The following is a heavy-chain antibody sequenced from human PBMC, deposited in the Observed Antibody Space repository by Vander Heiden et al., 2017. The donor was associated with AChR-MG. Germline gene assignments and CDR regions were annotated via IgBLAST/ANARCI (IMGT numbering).Heavy chain of an antibody. D-gene: IGHD2-15*01. Sequence: QITLKESGPTLVKPTQTLTLTCTFSGFSLSTSGVGVGWIRQPPGKALEWLALIYWDDDKRYSPSLKSRLTITKDTSKNQVVLTMTNMDPVDTATYYCAHSNPSIVVVESGAGDAFDIWGQGTMVTVSS. CDR2: IYWDDDK. J-gene: IGHJ3*02. CDR1: GFSLSTSGVG. V-gene: IGHV2-5*02. CDR3: AHSNPSIVVVESGAGDAFDI.